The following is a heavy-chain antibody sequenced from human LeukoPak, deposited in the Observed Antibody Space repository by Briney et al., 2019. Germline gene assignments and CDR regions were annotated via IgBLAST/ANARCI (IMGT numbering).Heavy chain of an antibody. D-gene: IGHD3-10*01. CDR3: AKDLRFGESPNYMDV. CDR2: IRYDGSNK. Sequence: PGGSLRLSCEACGFTFSRSGMHWVRQAPGKGLEWVAFIRYDGSNKYYADSVKGRFTISRDNSKNTLYPQMNSLRAEDTAVYYCAKDLRFGESPNYMDVWGKGTTVTVSS. J-gene: IGHJ6*03. V-gene: IGHV3-30*02. CDR1: GFTFSRSG.